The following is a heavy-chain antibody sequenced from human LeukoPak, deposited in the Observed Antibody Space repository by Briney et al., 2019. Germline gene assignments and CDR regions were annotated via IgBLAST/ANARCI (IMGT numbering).Heavy chain of an antibody. Sequence: SETLSLTCTVSGGSISSSSYYWGWIRQPPGKGLEWIGSIYYSGSTYYNPSLKSRVTISVDTSKNQFSLQLNSVFPDDTAVYYCVRGHPAILGARYYFDYWGQGTLVTVSS. V-gene: IGHV4-39*07. CDR1: GGSISSSSYY. D-gene: IGHD1-26*01. CDR2: IYYSGST. CDR3: VRGHPAILGARYYFDY. J-gene: IGHJ4*02.